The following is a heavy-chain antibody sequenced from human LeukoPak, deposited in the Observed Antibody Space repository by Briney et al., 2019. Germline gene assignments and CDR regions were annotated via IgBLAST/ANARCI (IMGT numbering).Heavy chain of an antibody. V-gene: IGHV3-43D*04. D-gene: IGHD2-2*01. CDR2: ISWYCGST. CDR3: AKASMGYCSSTSCYEAYYGMDV. Sequence: GGSLRLSCAASGFTLDDYAMHCVRQAPGKGLEGVSLISWYCGSTYYADSVKGRFTISRDNSKNSLYLQMNSLRDEDTTFYYCAKASMGYCSSTSCYEAYYGMDVWGKGNTVTVSS. CDR1: GFTLDDYA. J-gene: IGHJ6*04.